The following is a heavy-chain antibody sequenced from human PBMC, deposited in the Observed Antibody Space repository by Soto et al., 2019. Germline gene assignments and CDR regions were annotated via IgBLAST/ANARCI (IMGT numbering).Heavy chain of an antibody. V-gene: IGHV3-30*18. D-gene: IGHD3-10*02. CDR3: AKAVDISVRGVPPSDY. J-gene: IGHJ4*02. CDR1: GFTFNRFG. Sequence: QVHLVESGGGVVQPGRSLRLSCAASGFTFNRFGMHWVRQAPGKGLEWVAVISYDGNNKYYADSVKGRFTISRDNPQDTLYLQMNSLRPEDTAMYYCAKAVDISVRGVPPSDYWGQGTLVTVSS. CDR2: ISYDGNNK.